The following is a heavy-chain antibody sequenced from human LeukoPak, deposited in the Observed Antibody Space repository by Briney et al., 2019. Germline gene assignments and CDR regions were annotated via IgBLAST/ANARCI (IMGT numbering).Heavy chain of an antibody. CDR2: ISGSGGST. CDR3: AKGNSGSYYSNWFDP. V-gene: IGHV3-23*01. Sequence: GGSLRLSCAASGFTFSSYGMSWVRQAPGKGLEWVSAISGSGGSTYYADSGKGRFTISRDNSKNTLYLQTNSLRAEDTAVYYCAKGNSGSYYSNWFDPWGQGTLVTVSS. J-gene: IGHJ5*02. CDR1: GFTFSSYG. D-gene: IGHD1-26*01.